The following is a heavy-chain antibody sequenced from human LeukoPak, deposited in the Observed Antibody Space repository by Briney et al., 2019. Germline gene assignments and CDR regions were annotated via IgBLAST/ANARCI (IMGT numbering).Heavy chain of an antibody. Sequence: TGGSLRLSCAGSGFTFSSYAMSWVRQAPGKGLEWVSAISGSGGSTYYADSVKGRFTISRDNSKNTLYLQMNSLRAEDTAVYYCAKDRVYYYDSSGYLFDYWGQGTLVTVSS. D-gene: IGHD3-22*01. CDR2: ISGSGGST. J-gene: IGHJ4*02. CDR1: GFTFSSYA. V-gene: IGHV3-23*01. CDR3: AKDRVYYYDSSGYLFDY.